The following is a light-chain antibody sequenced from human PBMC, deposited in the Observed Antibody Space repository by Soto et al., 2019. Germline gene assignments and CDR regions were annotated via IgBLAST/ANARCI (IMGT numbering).Light chain of an antibody. CDR2: SNN. CDR1: SSNIGSNT. CDR3: AAWDDSLNGNWV. V-gene: IGLV1-44*01. Sequence: QSVLTQPPSASGTPGQRVTISCSGSSSNIGSNTVNWYQQLPGTAPKLLIYSNNQRPSAVPDRFSGSKSGTSGSLAISGLQSEDEADYYGAAWDDSLNGNWVFGGGTKLTVL. J-gene: IGLJ3*02.